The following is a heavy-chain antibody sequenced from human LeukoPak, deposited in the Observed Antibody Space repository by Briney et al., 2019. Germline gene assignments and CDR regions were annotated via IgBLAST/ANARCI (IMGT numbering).Heavy chain of an antibody. V-gene: IGHV3-15*01. CDR1: GFTFRNAW. J-gene: IGHJ4*02. D-gene: IGHD1-26*01. CDR2: IKRQTDGGTT. CDR3: TTYPSGSSYY. Sequence: GGSLRLSCAASGFTFRNAWMSWVRQAPGKGLEWVGRIKRQTDGGTTEYASAGKGRFTISRDDSHSTLLLHMNSLKTEDTAIYHCTTYPSGSSYYWGQDTLVPVSS.